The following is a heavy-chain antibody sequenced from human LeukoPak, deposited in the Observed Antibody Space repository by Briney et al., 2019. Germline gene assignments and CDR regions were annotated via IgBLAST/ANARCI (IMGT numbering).Heavy chain of an antibody. V-gene: IGHV1-8*02. CDR3: ARSPLHDDPNTHGD. D-gene: IGHD2-2*02. CDR1: GYTFTSYY. Sequence: GASVKVSCKASGYTFTSYYMHWVRQAPGQGLEWMGWMNPNSGNTGYAQKFQGRVTMTRNTSISTAYMELSSLRSEDTAVYYCARSPLHDDPNTHGDWGQGTLVTVSS. CDR2: MNPNSGNT. J-gene: IGHJ4*02.